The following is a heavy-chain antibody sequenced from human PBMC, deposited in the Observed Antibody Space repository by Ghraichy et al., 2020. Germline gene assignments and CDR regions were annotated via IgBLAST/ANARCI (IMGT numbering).Heavy chain of an antibody. D-gene: IGHD6-19*01. Sequence: ASVKVSCKVSGYTLTELSMHWVRQAPGKGLEWMGGFDPETDETIYAQKWQGRVTMTEDTSADIAYMELSSLRSEDTAVYYCATGVQFSSGWSAVDGENYYYYMDVWGKGTTVTVSS. V-gene: IGHV1-24*01. J-gene: IGHJ6*03. CDR3: ATGVQFSSGWSAVDGENYYYYMDV. CDR1: GYTLTELS. CDR2: FDPETDET.